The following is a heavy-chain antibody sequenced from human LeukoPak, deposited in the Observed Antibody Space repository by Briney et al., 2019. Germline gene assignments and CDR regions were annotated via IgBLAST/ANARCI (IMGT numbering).Heavy chain of an antibody. CDR1: GGSISSYY. Sequence: PSETLSLTCTVSGGSISSYYWSWIRQPPGKGLEWIGYIYYSGSTNYNPSLKSRVTISVDTSKNQFSLKLSSVTAADTAVYYCARVLTIPLSPHAFDIWGQGTMVTVSS. V-gene: IGHV4-59*12. D-gene: IGHD2-8*02. CDR3: ARVLTIPLSPHAFDI. CDR2: IYYSGST. J-gene: IGHJ3*02.